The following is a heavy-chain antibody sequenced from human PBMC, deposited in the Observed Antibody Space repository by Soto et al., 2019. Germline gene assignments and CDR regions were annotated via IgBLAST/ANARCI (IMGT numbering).Heavy chain of an antibody. CDR1: GYSYTSSW. CDR3: ARLEVYYHMDV. J-gene: IGHJ6*02. Sequence: DSQKISGKGSGYSYTSSWISWVRQMPGKGLEWMGRIDPSDSYTNYSPSFQGHVTISADRSISTAYLQWSGLKASDTAMYYCARLEVYYHMDVWGQGTTVTVSS. CDR2: IDPSDSYT. V-gene: IGHV5-10-1*01.